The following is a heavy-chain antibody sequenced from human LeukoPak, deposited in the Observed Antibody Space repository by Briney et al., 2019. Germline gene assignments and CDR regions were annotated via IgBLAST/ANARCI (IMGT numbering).Heavy chain of an antibody. Sequence: PSETLSLTCTVSGGSISSGDYYRSWIRQPPGKGLEWIGYIYYSGSTYYNPSLKSRVTISVDTSKNQFSLKLSSVTAADTAVYYCARDRGSSRLFDYWGQGTLVTVSS. D-gene: IGHD6-6*01. CDR2: IYYSGST. V-gene: IGHV4-30-4*08. CDR1: GGSISSGDYY. J-gene: IGHJ4*02. CDR3: ARDRGSSRLFDY.